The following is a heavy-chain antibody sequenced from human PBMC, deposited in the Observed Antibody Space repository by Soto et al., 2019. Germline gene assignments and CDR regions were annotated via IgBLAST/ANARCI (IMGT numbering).Heavy chain of an antibody. V-gene: IGHV1-69*12. Sequence: QVQLVQSGAEVKKPGFSVKVSSKASGGTFSSYAISWVRQAPGQGLEWMGGIFPIFGTANYAQKFQGRVTITADESTSTAYMELSSLRSEDTAVYYCARAGRVGSYYYHYGMDVWVQGTTVTVSS. CDR3: ARAGRVGSYYYHYGMDV. CDR1: GGTFSSYA. CDR2: IFPIFGTA. J-gene: IGHJ6*02. D-gene: IGHD1-26*01.